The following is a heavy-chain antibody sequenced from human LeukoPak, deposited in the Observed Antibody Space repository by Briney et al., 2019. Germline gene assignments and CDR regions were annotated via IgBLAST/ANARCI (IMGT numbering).Heavy chain of an antibody. Sequence: PSGTLSLTCTVSGGSISSGGYYWSWIRQHPGKGLEWIGYIYYSGSTYYNPSLKSRVTISVDTSKNQFSLKLSSVTAADTAVYYCARDRDGDYGSAFDIWGKGKMVTVFS. D-gene: IGHD4-17*01. CDR3: ARDRDGDYGSAFDI. CDR2: IYYSGST. J-gene: IGHJ3*02. V-gene: IGHV4-31*03. CDR1: GGSISSGGYY.